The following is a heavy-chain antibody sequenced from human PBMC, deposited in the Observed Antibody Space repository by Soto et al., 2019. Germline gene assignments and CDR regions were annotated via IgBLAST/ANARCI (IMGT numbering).Heavy chain of an antibody. CDR2: MYYSGST. D-gene: IGHD1-1*01. Sequence: QVQLQASGPGLVEPSQTLSLTCSVSGGSISSDVYFWSWIRQHPGKGLEWIGYMYYSGSTYYNPSLESRVTISVDTSSNQFSLKLSSVTAADTAIYYCATTTGGSGYYPYFDHLGQGTLVTVSS. V-gene: IGHV4-31*03. CDR3: ATTTGGSGYYPYFDH. J-gene: IGHJ4*02. CDR1: GGSISSDVYF.